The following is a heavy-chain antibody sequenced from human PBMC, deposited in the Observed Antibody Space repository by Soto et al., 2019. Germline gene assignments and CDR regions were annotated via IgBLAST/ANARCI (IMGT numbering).Heavy chain of an antibody. CDR3: ARLVRIAAAGNNFGY. CDR1: GGSISSSSYY. CDR2: IYYSGST. J-gene: IGHJ4*02. Sequence: QLQLQESGPGLVKPSETLSLTCTVSGGSISSSSYYWGWIRQPPGKGLEWIGSIYYSGSTYYNPSLKSRVTISVDTSKNQFSLRLSSVTAADTAAYYCARLVRIAAAGNNFGYCGQGTLVTVSS. V-gene: IGHV4-39*01. D-gene: IGHD6-13*01.